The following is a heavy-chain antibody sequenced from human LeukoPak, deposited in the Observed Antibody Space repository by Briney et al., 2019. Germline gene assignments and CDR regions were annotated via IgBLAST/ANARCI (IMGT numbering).Heavy chain of an antibody. Sequence: GESLKISCKGSGYSFTSYWIGWVRQMPGKGLEWMGIIYPGDSDTRYSPSFQGRVTISADKSISTAYLQWSSLKASDTAMYYCARQRSTAYYDSSGLPYDAFDIWGQGTMVTVSS. CDR1: GYSFTSYW. J-gene: IGHJ3*02. CDR3: ARQRSTAYYDSSGLPYDAFDI. CDR2: IYPGDSDT. V-gene: IGHV5-51*01. D-gene: IGHD3-22*01.